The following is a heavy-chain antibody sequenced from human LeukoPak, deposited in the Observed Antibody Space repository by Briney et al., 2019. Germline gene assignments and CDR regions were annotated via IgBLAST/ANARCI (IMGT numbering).Heavy chain of an antibody. CDR2: LSGSGITT. Sequence: GRCEGLSRAACGFTFNNSAMSWVREAPGKGLGWGSTLSGSGITTYYADSVTGRFTISRDNSKNTLYLQMNSLRAEDTAVYYCAKGIYSSGWSYFDYWGHGTLATVSS. V-gene: IGHV3-23*01. CDR1: GFTFNNSA. D-gene: IGHD6-19*01. J-gene: IGHJ4*01. CDR3: AKGIYSSGWSYFDY.